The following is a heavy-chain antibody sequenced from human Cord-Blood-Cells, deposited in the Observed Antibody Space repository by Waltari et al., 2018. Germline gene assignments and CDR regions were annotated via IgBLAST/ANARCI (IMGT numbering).Heavy chain of an antibody. CDR3: ATNAFDI. V-gene: IGHV3-30-3*01. CDR2: ISYGGSNK. CDR1: GFTFSSYA. Sequence: QVQLVESGGGVVQPGRSLRLSCAASGFTFSSYAMHWVRQAPGRGLWWLAVISYGGSNKYYADSVKGRFTISRDNSKNTLYLQMNSLRAEDTAVYYCATNAFDIWGQGTMVTVSS. J-gene: IGHJ3*02.